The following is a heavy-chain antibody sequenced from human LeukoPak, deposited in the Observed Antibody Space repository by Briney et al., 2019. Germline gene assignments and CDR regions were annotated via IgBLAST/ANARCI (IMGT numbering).Heavy chain of an antibody. CDR3: ARDLYGGTSATFDY. CDR1: GYTFTGYY. J-gene: IGHJ4*02. D-gene: IGHD4-23*01. Sequence: ASVKVSCKASGYTFTGYYMHWVRQAPGQGLEWMGWINPNSGGTYYAQKFQGRVTMTSDTSISTAYTELSRLRSDNTAVYYCARDLYGGTSATFDYWGQRTLVTVSS. V-gene: IGHV1-2*02. CDR2: INPNSGGT.